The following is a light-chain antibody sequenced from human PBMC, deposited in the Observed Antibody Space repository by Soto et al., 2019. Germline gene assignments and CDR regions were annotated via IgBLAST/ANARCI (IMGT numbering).Light chain of an antibody. CDR1: QSIGNY. J-gene: IGKJ4*01. CDR2: AAS. Sequence: DIQMTQSPSSLSASVGDRVTITCRASQSIGNYLNWYQQKPGKAPKLLIYAASSLQSGVPPRFSGSSTGTDFTLTISSLQTEDFATYYCQQSYRTPVTFGGGTKVAI. V-gene: IGKV1-39*01. CDR3: QQSYRTPVT.